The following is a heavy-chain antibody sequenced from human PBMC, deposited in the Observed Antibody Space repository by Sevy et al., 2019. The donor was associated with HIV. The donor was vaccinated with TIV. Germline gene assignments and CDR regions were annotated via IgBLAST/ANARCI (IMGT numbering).Heavy chain of an antibody. V-gene: IGHV3-33*01. Sequence: GGSLRLSCAASGFTFSSYGMHWVRQAPGKGLEWVAVIWYDGSNKYYADSVKGRFTISRDNSKNTLYLQMNSLRAEDTAVYYCARDDFLPSGYDSNFAYWGQGTLVTDSS. CDR2: IWYDGSNK. CDR3: ARDDFLPSGYDSNFAY. J-gene: IGHJ4*02. CDR1: GFTFSSYG. D-gene: IGHD5-12*01.